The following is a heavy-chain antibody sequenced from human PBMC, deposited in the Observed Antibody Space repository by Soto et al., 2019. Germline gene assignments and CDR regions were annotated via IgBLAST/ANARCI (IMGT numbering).Heavy chain of an antibody. Sequence: GXSLELGCAAGGVSLKVEGVDGVLKAPGKGLEWVAVIWYDGSNKYYADSVKGRFTISRDNSKNTLYLQMNSLRAEDTAVYYCAVEVATNMDVWGKGTTVTLSS. D-gene: IGHD5-12*01. J-gene: IGHJ6*03. V-gene: IGHV3-33*01. CDR3: AVEVATNMDV. CDR1: GVSLKVEG. CDR2: IWYDGSNK.